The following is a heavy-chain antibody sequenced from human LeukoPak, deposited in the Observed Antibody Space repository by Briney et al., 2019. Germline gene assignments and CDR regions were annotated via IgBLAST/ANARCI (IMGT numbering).Heavy chain of an antibody. J-gene: IGHJ4*02. V-gene: IGHV3-30*18. CDR3: AKGTRGVIIPNFDY. CDR1: GFTFSSYG. CDR2: ISYDGSNK. Sequence: GGSLRLSCAPSGFTFSSYGMHWVRQDPGDGREWAAVISYDGSNKYYADSVKGRFTISRDNSKNTLYLQMNSLRAEDTAVYYCAKGTRGVIIPNFDYWGQGTLVTVSS. D-gene: IGHD3-10*01.